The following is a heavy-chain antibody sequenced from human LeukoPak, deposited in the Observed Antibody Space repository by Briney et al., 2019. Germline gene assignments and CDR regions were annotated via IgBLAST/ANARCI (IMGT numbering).Heavy chain of an antibody. CDR3: AKKGYYDGGGYYMYYFDH. V-gene: IGHV3-74*01. Sequence: GGSLRLSCAASGFTFSSYWMHWVRQAQGKGLVWVSRINIDGSITNYADSVKGRFTISRDNAKNTLYLQMNSLRAEDTAVYYCAKKGYYDGGGYYMYYFDHWGQGTLVTVSS. CDR2: INIDGSIT. J-gene: IGHJ4*02. CDR1: GFTFSSYW. D-gene: IGHD3-22*01.